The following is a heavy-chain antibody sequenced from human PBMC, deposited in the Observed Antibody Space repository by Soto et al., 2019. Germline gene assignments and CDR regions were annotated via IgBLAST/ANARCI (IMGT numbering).Heavy chain of an antibody. D-gene: IGHD3-22*01. CDR1: GFSFSNYG. CDR2: IWHDGSNK. CDR3: ARPLIYDSGGGWGMYYFDY. J-gene: IGHJ4*02. V-gene: IGHV3-33*01. Sequence: QVQLVESGGGVVQPGGSLRLSCATSGFSFSNYGMHWVRQAPGKGLEWVALIWHDGSNKNYADSVKGRFTISRDNSKNTLYLQMIRLRVEDTAVYYCARPLIYDSGGGWGMYYFDYWGQGTLVAVSS.